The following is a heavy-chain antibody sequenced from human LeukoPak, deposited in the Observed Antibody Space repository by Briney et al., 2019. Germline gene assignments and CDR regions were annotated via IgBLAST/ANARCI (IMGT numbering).Heavy chain of an antibody. CDR2: VNSDGSAT. D-gene: IGHD2/OR15-2a*01. CDR1: GFIFTKYW. CDR3: TSFYETN. V-gene: IGHV3-74*01. J-gene: IGHJ4*02. Sequence: GGSLRLSCAASGFIFTKYWMHWVRQAPGKGLVWVSHVNSDGSATSYADSVRGRFTISRDNAKNTVYLHMNSLRVEDTAVYYCTSFYETNWGQGTLVTVSS.